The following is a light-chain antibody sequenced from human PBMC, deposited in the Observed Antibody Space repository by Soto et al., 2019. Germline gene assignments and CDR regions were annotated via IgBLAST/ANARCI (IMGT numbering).Light chain of an antibody. CDR1: QNVDKF. Sequence: EIVLTQSPGTLSLSTGETATLSCRASQNVDKFLAWYQQMPGQPPRLLIFDSSNRATGVPVRFSGSGSGTVFTLTIGSLEPEDSAVYYCQQRKNWPPITFGQGTRLEI. V-gene: IGKV3-11*01. CDR3: QQRKNWPPIT. J-gene: IGKJ5*01. CDR2: DSS.